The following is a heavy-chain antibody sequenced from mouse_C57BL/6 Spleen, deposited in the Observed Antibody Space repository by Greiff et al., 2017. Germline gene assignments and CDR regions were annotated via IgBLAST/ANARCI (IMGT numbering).Heavy chain of an antibody. V-gene: IGHV14-4*01. CDR3: TGSNYVPNF. CDR1: GFNIKDDY. Sequence: VQLKESGAELVRPGASVKLSCTASGFNIKDDYMHWVKQRPEQGLEWIGWIDPENGDTEYASKFQGKATITADTSSNTAYLQLSSLTSEDTAVYYCTGSNYVPNFWGQGTTLTVSS. J-gene: IGHJ2*01. CDR2: IDPENGDT. D-gene: IGHD2-5*01.